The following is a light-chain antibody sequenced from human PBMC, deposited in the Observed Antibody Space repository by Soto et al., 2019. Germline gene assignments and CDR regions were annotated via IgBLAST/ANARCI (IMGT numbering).Light chain of an antibody. J-gene: IGKJ1*01. Sequence: DIQMTQSPSSLSASVGYRVTITCRASQSISSYLNWYQHKPGKAPKLLIYAASSLQGGVPSRFSGSGSGTNFTLTISGLQSEDLATYFCQQSFSTPRTFGQGTKVDIK. CDR1: QSISSY. V-gene: IGKV1-39*01. CDR2: AAS. CDR3: QQSFSTPRT.